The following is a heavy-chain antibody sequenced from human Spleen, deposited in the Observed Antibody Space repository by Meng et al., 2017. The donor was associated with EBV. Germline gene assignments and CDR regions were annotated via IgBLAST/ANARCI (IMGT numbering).Heavy chain of an antibody. CDR1: AFTFSTYA. J-gene: IGHJ4*01. CDR3: ATLVGTTETFDY. D-gene: IGHD4-11*01. CDR2: ITSSGATT. V-gene: IGHV3-23*01. Sequence: EVQLLESGGGLVQRGXXXXLSCQASAFTFSTYAMVWVRQAPGKGLEWVSSITSSGATTYYADSVRGRFTISRDNSKITLFLQMNSLRVEDTAVYYCATLVGTTETFDYWGQGTLVTVSS.